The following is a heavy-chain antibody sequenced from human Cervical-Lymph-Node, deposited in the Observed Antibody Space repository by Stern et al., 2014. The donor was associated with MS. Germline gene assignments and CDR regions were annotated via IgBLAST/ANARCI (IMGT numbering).Heavy chain of an antibody. CDR2: IHAGYGNT. CDR3: ARIPAVAGFDP. J-gene: IGHJ5*02. CDR1: GYSFTEYK. D-gene: IGHD6-13*01. V-gene: IGHV1-3*01. Sequence: QVKLVQSGAAVKKPGASVKVSCTASGYSFTEYKMHWVRQAPGQSLEWLGWIHAGYGNTKYSQKFQGRVTFTRDTSASTAYMELSSLRSEDTSVYYCARIPAVAGFDPWGQGTLVTVSS.